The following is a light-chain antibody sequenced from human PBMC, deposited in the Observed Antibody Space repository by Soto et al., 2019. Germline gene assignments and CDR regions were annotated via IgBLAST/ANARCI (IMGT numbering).Light chain of an antibody. CDR1: TSNIGSNI. Sequence: QSVLTQPPSASGTPGQRITISFSGRTSNIGSNIVAWYQHLPGTAPKLLIYDNNQRPSGVPDRFFGSKSGTSASLAISGLQPDDESHYYCAAWDDSLNGLVFGGGTKVTVL. CDR3: AAWDDSLNGLV. J-gene: IGLJ3*02. V-gene: IGLV1-44*01. CDR2: DNN.